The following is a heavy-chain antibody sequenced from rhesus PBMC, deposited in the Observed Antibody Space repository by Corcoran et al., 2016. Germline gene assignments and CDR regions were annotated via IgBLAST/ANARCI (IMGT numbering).Heavy chain of an antibody. CDR3: ARVTYYSGSYYYRRWYFDL. J-gene: IGHJ2*01. Sequence: QVTLKESGPALVNPTPTLTLTCTFSGFSLSTTGTGVGWLRQPPGKALEWLASIYWNDSKYYSTSLKSRLTISKDTSKNQVVLTMTNMDPVDTATYYCARVTYYSGSYYYRRWYFDLWGPGTPITISS. CDR2: IYWNDSK. V-gene: IGHV2-95*01. D-gene: IGHD3-16*01. CDR1: GFSLSTTGTG.